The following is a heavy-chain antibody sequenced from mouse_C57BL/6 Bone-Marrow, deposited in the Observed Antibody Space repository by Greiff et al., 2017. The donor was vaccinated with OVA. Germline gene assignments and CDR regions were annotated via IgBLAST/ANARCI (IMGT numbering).Heavy chain of an antibody. Sequence: EVHLVESGGDLVKPGGSLKLSCAASGFTFSSYGMSWVRQTPDKRLEWVATISSGGSYTYYPDSVKGRFTISRDNAKNTLYLQMSSLKSEDTAMYYCARDWDENAMDYWGQGTSVTVSS. CDR3: ARDWDENAMDY. J-gene: IGHJ4*01. CDR1: GFTFSSYG. V-gene: IGHV5-6*01. D-gene: IGHD4-1*01. CDR2: ISSGGSYT.